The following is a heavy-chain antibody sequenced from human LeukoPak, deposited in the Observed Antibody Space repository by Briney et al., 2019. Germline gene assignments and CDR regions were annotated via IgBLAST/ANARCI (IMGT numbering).Heavy chain of an antibody. V-gene: IGHV1-2*04. CDR2: INPNSGGT. J-gene: IGHJ4*02. D-gene: IGHD6-19*01. Sequence: GASVKVSCKASGYTFTGYHMHWVRQAPGQGLEWMGWINPNSGGTNYAQKFQGWVTMTRDTSISTAYMELSRLRSDDTAVYYCARGVAVAAWYYFDYWGQGTLVTVSS. CDR1: GYTFTGYH. CDR3: ARGVAVAAWYYFDY.